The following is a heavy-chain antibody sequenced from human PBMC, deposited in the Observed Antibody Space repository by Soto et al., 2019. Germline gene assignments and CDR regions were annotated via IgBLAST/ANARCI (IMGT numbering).Heavy chain of an antibody. V-gene: IGHV1-2*02. CDR3: ARHREESIGWCSLDP. D-gene: IGHD2-21*01. Sequence: QVQLVQSGAEVKKPGASVKVSCKASGYTFTGYYMHWVRQAPGQGLEWMGWINPNSGGTNYAQKFQGRVTMTRATSISPGYMERNRLGSLDTAVYHCARHREESIGWCSLDPGGEGTLVTVSS. CDR2: INPNSGGT. CDR1: GYTFTGYY. J-gene: IGHJ5*02.